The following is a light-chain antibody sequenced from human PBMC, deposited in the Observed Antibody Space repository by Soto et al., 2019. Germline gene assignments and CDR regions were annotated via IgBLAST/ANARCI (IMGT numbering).Light chain of an antibody. V-gene: IGKV2-28*01. Sequence: DIVMTQSPLSLPVTTGEPASISCKSSQSLLHSNGHNYLAWYLQRPGQSPQLLIYWGSNRASGVPDRFNGSGSGTDFTLKISRVEAEDVGVYYCMQALQTAFTFGPGTKVDIK. CDR1: QSLLHSNGHNY. CDR3: MQALQTAFT. J-gene: IGKJ3*01. CDR2: WGS.